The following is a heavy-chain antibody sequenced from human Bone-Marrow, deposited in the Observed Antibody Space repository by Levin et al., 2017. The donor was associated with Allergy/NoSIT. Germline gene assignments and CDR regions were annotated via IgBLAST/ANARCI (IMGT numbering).Heavy chain of an antibody. D-gene: IGHD2/OR15-2a*01. J-gene: IGHJ3*01. CDR1: GGTFNTST. CDR3: ARGSFDPSINTPGAFDV. CDR2: FIPLFAVR. Sequence: ASVKVSCKASGGTFNTSTITWVRQAPGQGLEWMGGFIPLFAVRKYAPKLQGRVAITADESTRIAYMTRSRLRCEDTAMYYCARGSFDPSINTPGAFDVWGQGTMVTVSS. V-gene: IGHV1-69*13.